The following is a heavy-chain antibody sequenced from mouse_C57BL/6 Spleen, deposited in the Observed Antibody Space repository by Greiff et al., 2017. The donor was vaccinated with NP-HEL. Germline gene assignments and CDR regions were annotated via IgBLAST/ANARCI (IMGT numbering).Heavy chain of an antibody. J-gene: IGHJ4*01. V-gene: IGHV1-55*01. Sequence: QVQLKQPGAELVKPGASVKMSCKASGYTFTSYWITWVKQRPGQGLEWIGDIYPGSGSTNYNEKFKSKATLTVDTSSSTAYMQLSSLTSEDSAVYYCARKGGFPYAMDYWGQGTSVTVSS. CDR2: IYPGSGST. CDR1: GYTFTSYW. CDR3: ARKGGFPYAMDY.